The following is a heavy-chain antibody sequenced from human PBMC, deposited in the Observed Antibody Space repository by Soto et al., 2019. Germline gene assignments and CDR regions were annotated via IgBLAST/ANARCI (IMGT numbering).Heavy chain of an antibody. CDR3: ARGIGSSGYYSDY. CDR1: GGSFSGYY. Sequence: SETLSLTCAVYGGSFSGYYWSWIRQPPGKGLEWIGEINHSGSTNYNPSLKSRVTISVDTSKNQFSLKLSSVTAADTAVYYCARGIGSSGYYSDYWGQGTLVTVSS. CDR2: INHSGST. D-gene: IGHD3-22*01. J-gene: IGHJ4*02. V-gene: IGHV4-34*01.